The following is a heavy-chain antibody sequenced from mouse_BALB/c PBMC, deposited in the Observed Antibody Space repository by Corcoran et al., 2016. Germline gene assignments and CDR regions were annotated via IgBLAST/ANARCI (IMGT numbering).Heavy chain of an antibody. J-gene: IGHJ2*01. V-gene: IGHV1S136*01. D-gene: IGHD1-1*01. CDR1: GYTFTSYV. CDR2: LNPYNDGT. Sequence: EVQLQQSGPELVKPGASVKMSCKASGYTFTSYVMHWVKQKPGQGLEWIGYLNPYNDGTKYNEKLKGKATLTSDKSSSTASVELSSLTSEDSAVYYCARITVAPFNSWGQCTTLTVAS. CDR3: ARITVAPFNS.